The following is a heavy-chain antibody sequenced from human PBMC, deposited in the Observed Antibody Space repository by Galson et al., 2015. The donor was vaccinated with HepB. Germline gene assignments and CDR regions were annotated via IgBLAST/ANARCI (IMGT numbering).Heavy chain of an antibody. Sequence: SVKVSCKASGHTFTTYGISWVRQAPGQGLEWMGWISIYTDHTNYEQTLQGRVTMTTDTSTSTAYMELRSLRSDDTAVYYCARNNSDTHAFDVWGQGTMVTVSS. V-gene: IGHV1-18*01. D-gene: IGHD1-20*01. CDR3: ARNNSDTHAFDV. CDR2: ISIYTDHT. J-gene: IGHJ3*01. CDR1: GHTFTTYG.